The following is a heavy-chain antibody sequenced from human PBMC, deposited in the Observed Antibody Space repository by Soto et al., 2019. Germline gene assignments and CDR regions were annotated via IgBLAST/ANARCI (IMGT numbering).Heavy chain of an antibody. V-gene: IGHV4-30-2*01. CDR3: ARENSRGFDY. CDR2: IYHSGST. J-gene: IGHJ4*02. CDR1: GGSISRGGYS. D-gene: IGHD3-10*01. Sequence: SETLSLTCAVSGGSISRGGYSWSWIRQPPGKGLEWIGYIYHSGSTYYNPSLKSRVTISVDRSKNQFSLKLSSVTAADTAVYYCARENSRGFDYWGQGTLVTVSS.